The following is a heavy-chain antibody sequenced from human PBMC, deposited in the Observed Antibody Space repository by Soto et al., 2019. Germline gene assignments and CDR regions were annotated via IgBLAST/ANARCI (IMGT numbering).Heavy chain of an antibody. CDR3: ASSSGNSYGYPDAFDI. CDR2: IYYSGST. Sequence: SETLSLTCTVSGGSVISGSYYWSWIRQPPGKGLEWIGYIYYSGSTNYNPSLKSRVTISVDTSKNQFSVKLSSVTAADTAVYYCASSSGNSYGYPDAFDIWGQGTMVTVSS. CDR1: GGSVISGSYY. J-gene: IGHJ3*02. D-gene: IGHD5-18*01. V-gene: IGHV4-61*01.